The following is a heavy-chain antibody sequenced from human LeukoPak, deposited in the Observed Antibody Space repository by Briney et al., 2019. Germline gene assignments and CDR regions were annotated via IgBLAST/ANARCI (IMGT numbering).Heavy chain of an antibody. V-gene: IGHV3-30*02. D-gene: IGHD3-22*01. J-gene: IGHJ4*02. CDR1: GFTFTTYA. CDR2: MHHDGSSK. CDR3: AAPGDGSGYYPVD. Sequence: HPRRSLRLSCAPSGFTFTTYAMHWVRQAPGQGLEWVAFMHHDGSSKYYEDSVKGRFTISRDNSNNPLYLQMNSLRPEDTAVYYCAAPGDGSGYYPVDWGQGTLVTVSS.